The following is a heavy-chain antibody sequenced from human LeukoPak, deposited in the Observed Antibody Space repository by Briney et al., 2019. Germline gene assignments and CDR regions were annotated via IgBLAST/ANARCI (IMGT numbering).Heavy chain of an antibody. CDR3: ARRMSIAARPELSY. V-gene: IGHV1-2*02. CDR1: GYTFTGYY. J-gene: IGHJ4*02. D-gene: IGHD6-6*01. CDR2: INPNSGGT. Sequence: ASVKVSCKASGYTFTGYYMHWVRQAPGQGLEWMGWINPNSGGTNYAQKFQGRVTMTRDTSISTAYMELSRLRSDDTAVYYCARRMSIAARPELSYWGQGTLVTVSS.